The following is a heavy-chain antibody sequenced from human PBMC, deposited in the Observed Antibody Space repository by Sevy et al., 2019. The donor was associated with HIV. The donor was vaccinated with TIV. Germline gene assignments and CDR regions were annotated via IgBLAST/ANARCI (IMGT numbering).Heavy chain of an antibody. V-gene: IGHV4-39*01. J-gene: IGHJ4*02. Sequence: SETLSLTCIVSGASIFNTAYYWGWIRQSPGKGLEWFASIRHGGYTFYNPSLKSRVTISADTSKNQFSLKLTSVSAADTSIYYCVGAKLTYTNGWHYFDYWGQRTVVTVSS. D-gene: IGHD2-8*01. CDR3: VGAKLTYTNGWHYFDY. CDR1: GASIFNTAYY. CDR2: IRHGGYT.